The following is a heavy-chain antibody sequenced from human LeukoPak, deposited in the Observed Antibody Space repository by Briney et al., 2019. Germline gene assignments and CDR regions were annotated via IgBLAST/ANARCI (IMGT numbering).Heavy chain of an antibody. J-gene: IGHJ4*02. CDR2: IYSGGNT. V-gene: IGHV3-53*01. CDR3: ASNYYGSGSLDY. CDR1: GFTISNNY. Sequence: PGGSLRLSCAASGFTISNNYMNWVRQAPGKGLEWVSVIYSGGNTYYADSVKGRFTISRDDSKNTLYLQMNSLRAEDTAVYYCASNYYGSGSLDYWGQGNLVTVSS. D-gene: IGHD3-10*01.